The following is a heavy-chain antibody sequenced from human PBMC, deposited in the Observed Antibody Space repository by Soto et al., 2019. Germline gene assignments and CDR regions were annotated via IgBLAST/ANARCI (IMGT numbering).Heavy chain of an antibody. D-gene: IGHD2-15*01. CDR2: ISSSSSTL. V-gene: IGHV3-48*01. Sequence: EVQLVESGGGLVQPGGSLRLSCAASGFTFNNYSMNWVRQAPGKGLEWVSYISSSSSTLYSADSVKGRFTISRDNAKNSLYLQMNSLRAEDTAVYYCARDKGRSPLDYWGQGTLVTVSS. CDR3: ARDKGRSPLDY. CDR1: GFTFNNYS. J-gene: IGHJ4*02.